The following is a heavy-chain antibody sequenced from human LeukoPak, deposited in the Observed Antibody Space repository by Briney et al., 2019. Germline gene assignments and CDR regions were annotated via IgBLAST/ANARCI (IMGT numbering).Heavy chain of an antibody. D-gene: IGHD3-22*01. CDR3: ARDSTRRAYYDSSGYLPGVY. J-gene: IGHJ4*02. CDR2: ISAYNGNT. V-gene: IGHV1-18*01. CDR1: GYTFTSYG. Sequence: ASVKVSCKASGYTFTSYGISWVRQAPGQGLEWMGWISAYNGNTNYAQKLQGRVTMTTDTSTSTAYMELRSLRSDDTVVYYCARDSTRRAYYDSSGYLPGVYWGQGTLVTVSS.